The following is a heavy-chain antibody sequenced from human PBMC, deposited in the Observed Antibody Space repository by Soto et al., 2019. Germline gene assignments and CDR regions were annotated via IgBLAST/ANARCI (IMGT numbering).Heavy chain of an antibody. D-gene: IGHD5-12*01. Sequence: EVQLVESGGGLVQPGRSLRLSCAASGFTFDDYAMHWVRQAPGKGLEWVSGINWKSNSIGYADSVKGRFTISRDNAKKSLFLQMNSLRPEDTALYFCVKVCRGYHYCKDVWGKGTTVTVSS. J-gene: IGHJ6*03. V-gene: IGHV3-9*01. CDR2: INWKSNSI. CDR1: GFTFDDYA. CDR3: VKVCRGYHYCKDV.